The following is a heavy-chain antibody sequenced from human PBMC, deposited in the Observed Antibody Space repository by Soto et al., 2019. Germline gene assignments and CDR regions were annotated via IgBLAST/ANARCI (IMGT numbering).Heavy chain of an antibody. J-gene: IGHJ4*02. V-gene: IGHV1-8*01. CDR1: GYTFTSYD. D-gene: IGHD2-15*01. CDR3: ARGRGSCSGGSCYSGDY. Sequence: QVQLVQSGAEVKKPGASVKVSCKASGYTFTSYDINWVRQATGQGLEWMGWMNPNSGNTGYAQKFQGRVPMPRTTSISTAYMELSSLRSEDTAVYYCARGRGSCSGGSCYSGDYWGQGTLVTVSS. CDR2: MNPNSGNT.